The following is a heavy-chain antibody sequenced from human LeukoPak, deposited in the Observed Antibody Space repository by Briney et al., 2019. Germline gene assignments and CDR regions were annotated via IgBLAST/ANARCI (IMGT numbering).Heavy chain of an antibody. Sequence: PSETLSLTCTVSGGSISSGSYYWSWIRQPAGKGLEWIGRIYTSGSTNYNPSLKSRVTISLDTSKNQFSLKLSSVTAADTAVYYCARHPGRYGDYVLFYFDYWGQGTLVTVSS. J-gene: IGHJ4*02. CDR1: GGSISSGSYY. CDR2: IYTSGST. V-gene: IGHV4-61*02. CDR3: ARHPGRYGDYVLFYFDY. D-gene: IGHD4-17*01.